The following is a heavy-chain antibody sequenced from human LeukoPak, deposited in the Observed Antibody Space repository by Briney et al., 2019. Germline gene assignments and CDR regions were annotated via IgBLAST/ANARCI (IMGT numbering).Heavy chain of an antibody. CDR2: IYHSGST. J-gene: IGHJ4*02. CDR3: ARVRVWGSYRYFDY. Sequence: PSETLSLTCAVSGYSISSGDYWGWIRQPPGKGLEWIGSIYHSGSTHYNPSLKSRVTISVDTSKNQFSLKLSSVTAADTAVYYCARVRVWGSYRYFDYWGQGTLVTVSS. D-gene: IGHD3-16*02. V-gene: IGHV4-38-2*01. CDR1: GYSISSGDY.